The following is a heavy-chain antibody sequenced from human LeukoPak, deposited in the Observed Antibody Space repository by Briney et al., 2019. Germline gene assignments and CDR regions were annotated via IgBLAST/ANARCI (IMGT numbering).Heavy chain of an antibody. CDR3: ARLDSSGYYLYYFDY. V-gene: IGHV4-39*01. CDR1: GGSISSSCYY. J-gene: IGHJ4*02. D-gene: IGHD3-22*01. Sequence: SETLSLTCTVSGGSISSSCYYWGWIRQPPGKGLEWIGSIYYSGSTYYNPSLKSRVTISVDTSKNQFSLKLSSVTAADTAVYYCARLDSSGYYLYYFDYWGQGTLVTVSS. CDR2: IYYSGST.